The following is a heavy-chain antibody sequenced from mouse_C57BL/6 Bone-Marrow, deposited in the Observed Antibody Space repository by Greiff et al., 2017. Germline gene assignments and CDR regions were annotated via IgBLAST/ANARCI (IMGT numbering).Heavy chain of an antibody. CDR1: GYTFTSYG. V-gene: IGHV1-81*01. D-gene: IGHD2-14*01. Sequence: QVQLQQSGAELARPGASVKLSCKASGYTFTSYGISWVKQRTGQGLEWIGEIYPRSGNTYYNEKFKGKATLTADNSSSTAYLELRSLTSEDSAVDFCTKRVPGGYCDVWGTGTTVTVSS. CDR2: IYPRSGNT. CDR3: TKRVPGGYCDV. J-gene: IGHJ1*03.